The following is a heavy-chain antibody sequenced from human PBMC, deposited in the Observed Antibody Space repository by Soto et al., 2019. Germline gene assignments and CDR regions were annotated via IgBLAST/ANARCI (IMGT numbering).Heavy chain of an antibody. CDR3: ARGLPYYDYIWGSYRYTPVYFDY. CDR2: INHSGST. Sequence: QVQLQQWGAGLLKPSETLSLTCAVYGGSFSGYYWSWIRQPPGTGLEWIGEINHSGSTNYNPSLKSRVTISVDTSKNQFSLKLSSVTAADTAVYYCARGLPYYDYIWGSYRYTPVYFDYWGQGTLVTVSS. D-gene: IGHD3-16*02. V-gene: IGHV4-34*01. CDR1: GGSFSGYY. J-gene: IGHJ4*02.